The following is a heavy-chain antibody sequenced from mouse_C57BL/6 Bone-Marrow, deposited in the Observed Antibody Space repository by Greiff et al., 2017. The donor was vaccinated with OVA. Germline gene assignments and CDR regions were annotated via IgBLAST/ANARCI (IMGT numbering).Heavy chain of an antibody. D-gene: IGHD2-5*01. V-gene: IGHV15-2*01. CDR3: AGGYSNYGAY. CDR2: ILPSIGRT. Sequence: SGSELRSPGSSVKLSCKDFDSAVFPIAYMSWVRQQPGHGFEWIGGILPSIGRTIYGEMFEDKALLVADTLSNTAFVELNSLTSEDSAIYYCAGGYSNYGAYWGQGTLLTVSA. J-gene: IGHJ3*01. CDR1: DSAVFPIAY.